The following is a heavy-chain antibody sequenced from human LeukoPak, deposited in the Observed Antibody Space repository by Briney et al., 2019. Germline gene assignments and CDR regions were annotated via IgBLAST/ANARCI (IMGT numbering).Heavy chain of an antibody. D-gene: IGHD1-20*01. J-gene: IGHJ6*03. Sequence: GRSLRLSCAAAAFTFSSDWTSSVRHAPAEGLWWVANIKQAGRETSYMDSVKGRLPNSKTNAKNSLYLHMNSLRAGAPGVYYCARDGVGLHNWNQKRRTYYMDVWGKGTTVTVSS. CDR2: IKQAGRET. V-gene: IGHV3-7*01. CDR1: AFTFSSDW. CDR3: ARDGVGLHNWNQKRRTYYMDV.